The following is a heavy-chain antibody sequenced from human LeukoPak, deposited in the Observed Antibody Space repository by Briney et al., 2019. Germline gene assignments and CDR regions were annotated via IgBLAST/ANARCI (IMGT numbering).Heavy chain of an antibody. V-gene: IGHV4-59*08. CDR1: GGSISSYY. CDR3: ARRTTGTGPFDY. Sequence: SETLSLNCTVSGGSISSYYWSWIRQPPGKGLEWIAYIYYRGSTNYNPSLKSRVTISVDTSKNQFSLKLSSVTAADTAVYYCARRTTGTGPFDYWGQGTLVTVSS. J-gene: IGHJ4*02. D-gene: IGHD1-1*01. CDR2: IYYRGST.